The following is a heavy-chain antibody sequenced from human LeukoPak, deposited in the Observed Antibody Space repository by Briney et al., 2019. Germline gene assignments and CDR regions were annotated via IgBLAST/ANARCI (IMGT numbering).Heavy chain of an antibody. CDR2: IYYSGST. D-gene: IGHD1-26*01. J-gene: IGHJ4*02. Sequence: SETLSLTCTVSGGSISGSSYYWGWIRQPPGKGLEWIGSIYYSGSTYYNPSLKSRVTISVDTSKNQFSLKLSSVTAADTAVYYCARHLVGATNFDYWGQGTLVTVSS. CDR1: GGSISGSSYY. V-gene: IGHV4-39*01. CDR3: ARHLVGATNFDY.